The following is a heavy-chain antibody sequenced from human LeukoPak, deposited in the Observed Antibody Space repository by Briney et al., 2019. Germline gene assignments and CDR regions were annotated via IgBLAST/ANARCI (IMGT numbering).Heavy chain of an antibody. CDR3: ARRIVGATTDY. CDR2: ISTSGST. Sequence: KSSETLSLTCTVSGDSISSSGYYWGWIRQPAGKGLEWIGRISTSGSTNYNPSLKSRVTISVDTSKNQFSLKLSSVTAADTAVYYCARRIVGATTDYWGQGTLVTVSS. J-gene: IGHJ4*02. CDR1: GDSISSSGYY. D-gene: IGHD1-26*01. V-gene: IGHV4-61*02.